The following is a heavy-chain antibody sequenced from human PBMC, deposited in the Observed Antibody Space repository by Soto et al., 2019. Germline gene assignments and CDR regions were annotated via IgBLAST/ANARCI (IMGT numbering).Heavy chain of an antibody. Sequence: ASVKVSCKASGYTFTGYYMYWVRPAPGQGLEWMGWINPNSGGTNYAQKFQGWVTMTRDTSISTAYMELSRLRSDDTAVYYCAIRGGRNSSSADLGLDYWGQGTLVTVSS. V-gene: IGHV1-2*04. CDR1: GYTFTGYY. J-gene: IGHJ4*02. D-gene: IGHD6-6*01. CDR2: INPNSGGT. CDR3: AIRGGRNSSSADLGLDY.